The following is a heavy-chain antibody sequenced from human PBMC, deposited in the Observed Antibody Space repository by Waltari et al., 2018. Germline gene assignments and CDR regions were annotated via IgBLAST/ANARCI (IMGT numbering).Heavy chain of an antibody. V-gene: IGHV3-33*01. CDR1: GFTFSSYG. CDR2: IWYDGSNK. Sequence: QVQLVESGGGVVQPGRSLRLSCAASGFTFSSYGMHWVRQAPGKGLEWVAVIWYDGSNKYYADSVKGRFTISRDNSKNTLYLQMNSLKTEDTAVYYCTTGIWSYWGYYFDYWGQGTLVTVSS. CDR3: TTGIWSYWGYYFDY. D-gene: IGHD1-26*01. J-gene: IGHJ4*02.